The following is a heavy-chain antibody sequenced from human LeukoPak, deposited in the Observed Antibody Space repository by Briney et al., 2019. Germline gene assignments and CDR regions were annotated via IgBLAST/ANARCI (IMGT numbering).Heavy chain of an antibody. Sequence: PGGSLRLSCAACGFTFSSFGMSCVRQAPGKGLEWVSGISGSGGSTYYADSVKGRFTISRDNSKYTLSLQMNSLRTEDTAVYYCAKVDNWKYGHHDFWGQGTLVTVSS. J-gene: IGHJ4*02. CDR3: AKVDNWKYGHHDF. D-gene: IGHD1-1*01. CDR1: GFTFSSFG. V-gene: IGHV3-23*01. CDR2: ISGSGGST.